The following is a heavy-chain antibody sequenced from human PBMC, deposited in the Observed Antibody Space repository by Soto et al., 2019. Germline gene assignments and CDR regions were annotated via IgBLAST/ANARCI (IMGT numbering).Heavy chain of an antibody. D-gene: IGHD5-12*01. J-gene: IGHJ4*02. CDR2: INHSGST. Sequence: PSETLSLTCAVYGGSFSGYYWSWIRQPPGKGLEWIGEINHSGSTNYNPSLKSRVTISVDTSKNQFSLKLSSVTAADTAVYYCARGRWLRSAFDYWGPGTLVTV. V-gene: IGHV4-34*01. CDR1: GGSFSGYY. CDR3: ARGRWLRSAFDY.